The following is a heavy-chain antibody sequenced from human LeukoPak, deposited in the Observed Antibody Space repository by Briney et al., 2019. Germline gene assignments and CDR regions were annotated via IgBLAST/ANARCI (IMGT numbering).Heavy chain of an antibody. CDR3: ARDPFGVVKGGLI. Sequence: GSVKVSCKASGYTFTSYGISWVRQAPGKGLEWMGWISGYNGNTNYAQKLQGRVTMTRDMSTSTVYMELSSLRSEDTAVYYCARDPFGVVKGGLIWGQGTLVTVSS. J-gene: IGHJ4*02. CDR2: ISGYNGNT. D-gene: IGHD3-3*01. V-gene: IGHV1-18*01. CDR1: GYTFTSYG.